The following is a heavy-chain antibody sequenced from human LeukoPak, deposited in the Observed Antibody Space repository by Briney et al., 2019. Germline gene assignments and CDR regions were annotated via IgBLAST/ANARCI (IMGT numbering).Heavy chain of an antibody. Sequence: GGSLRLSCAASGFTFSSYDMHWVRQATGKGLEWVSAIGTAGDTYYPGSVKGRLTISRENAKNSLYLQMNSLRAGDTAVYYCARGAKYSSSWSMYYYYYGMDVWGQGTTVTVSS. CDR3: ARGAKYSSSWSMYYYYYGMDV. J-gene: IGHJ6*02. D-gene: IGHD6-13*01. CDR2: IGTAGDT. CDR1: GFTFSSYD. V-gene: IGHV3-13*01.